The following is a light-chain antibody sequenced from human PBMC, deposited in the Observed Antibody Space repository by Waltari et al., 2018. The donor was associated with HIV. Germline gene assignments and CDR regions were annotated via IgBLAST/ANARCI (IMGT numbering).Light chain of an antibody. CDR3: QHYYSYPYT. V-gene: IGKV1-NL1*01. CDR2: GAS. J-gene: IGKJ2*01. CDR1: QGISNS. Sequence: DIQMTQSPSSLSAPVGDRVTFTCRASQGISNSLPWYQQKPGKAPKLLLYGASTLESGVPSRFSGSGSGTDYTLTISSLQPEDFATYYCQHYYSYPYTFGQGTKVEIK.